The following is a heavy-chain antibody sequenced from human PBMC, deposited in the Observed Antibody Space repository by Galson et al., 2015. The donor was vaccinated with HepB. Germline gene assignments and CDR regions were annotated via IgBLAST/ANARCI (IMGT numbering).Heavy chain of an antibody. J-gene: IGHJ1*01. CDR2: IRSKANSYAT. CDR3: TSGPSSSPAL. Sequence: KVSCKASGYTFSGSAMHWVRQASGKGLEWVGRIRSKANSYATAYAASVKGRFTISRDDSKNTAYLQMNSLKTEDTAVYYCTSGPSSSPALWGQGTLVTVSS. V-gene: IGHV3-73*01. CDR1: GYTFSGSA. D-gene: IGHD6-6*01.